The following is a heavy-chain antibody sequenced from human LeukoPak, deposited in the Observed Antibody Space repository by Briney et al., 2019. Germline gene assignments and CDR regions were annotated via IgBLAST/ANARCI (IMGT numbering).Heavy chain of an antibody. CDR1: GYIFTSYW. D-gene: IGHD6-13*01. CDR2: IFPGDSDT. J-gene: IGHJ4*02. CDR3: ARMGYTSSPGDS. V-gene: IGHV5-51*01. Sequence: GESLKIPCKGSGYIFTSYWIAWVRQMPGKGLEWMGSIFPGDSDTKYNPSFQGHVTISADKSISTAYLQWSSLNDSDSAMYYCARMGYTSSPGDSWGQGTLVTVSS.